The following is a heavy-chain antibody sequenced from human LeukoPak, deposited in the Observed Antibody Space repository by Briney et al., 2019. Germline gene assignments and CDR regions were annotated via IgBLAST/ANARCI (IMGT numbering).Heavy chain of an antibody. CDR1: SVSISSYS. J-gene: IGHJ5*02. V-gene: IGHV4-59*01. Sequence: SETLSLTCSVSSVSISSYSWSWIRQPPGKGLEWIGYIYYSGSTNYKPSLKSRVTISVATSKKQFSLKLSSVTAADTAVYYCARDRGFCSGGSCYRWFDPWGQGTLVTVSS. CDR2: IYYSGST. CDR3: ARDRGFCSGGSCYRWFDP. D-gene: IGHD2-15*01.